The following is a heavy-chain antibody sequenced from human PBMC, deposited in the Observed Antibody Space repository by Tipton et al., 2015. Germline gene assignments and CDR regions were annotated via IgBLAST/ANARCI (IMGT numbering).Heavy chain of an antibody. CDR1: GYSINNDYY. V-gene: IGHV4-38-2*02. CDR2: INYSDGS. Sequence: GLVKPSETMSLTCDVSGYSINNDYYWGWIRQAPGKGLEWIGNINYSDGSNYTPSLKGRVTISVDTTKNEVSLMLNSVTAADTAVYFSARDHSSWWDWGQGTLVTVSS. CDR3: ARDHSSWWD. J-gene: IGHJ4*02. D-gene: IGHD2-15*01.